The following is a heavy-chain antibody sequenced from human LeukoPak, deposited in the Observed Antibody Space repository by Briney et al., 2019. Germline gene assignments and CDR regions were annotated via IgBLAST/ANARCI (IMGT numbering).Heavy chain of an antibody. V-gene: IGHV1-46*01. D-gene: IGHD3-22*01. CDR3: ARGPSSGYYYGRFDY. Sequence: GAAVKVSCKASGYTFTDYFIHWVRQAPGEGLEYMGVVYPSAGATGYAQKFQGRVSTNRDMSTTTVYMELSTLRSDATAVYSCARGPSSGYYYGRFDYWGQGTLVTVSS. CDR1: GYTFTDYF. J-gene: IGHJ4*02. CDR2: VYPSAGAT.